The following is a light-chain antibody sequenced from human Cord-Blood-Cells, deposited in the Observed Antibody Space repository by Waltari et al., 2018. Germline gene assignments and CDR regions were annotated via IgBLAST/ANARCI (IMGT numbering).Light chain of an antibody. Sequence: EIVMTQSPATLSVSPGERATLPCRPSQSVSSNLAWYQQKPGQAPRLLIYGASTRATGIPARFSGSGSGTEFTLTISSLQSEDFAVYYCQQYNNWPPFTFGPGTKVDIK. CDR3: QQYNNWPPFT. CDR1: QSVSSN. J-gene: IGKJ3*01. CDR2: GAS. V-gene: IGKV3-15*01.